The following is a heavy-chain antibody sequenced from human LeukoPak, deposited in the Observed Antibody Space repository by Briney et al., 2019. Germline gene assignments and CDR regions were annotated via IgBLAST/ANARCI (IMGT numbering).Heavy chain of an antibody. CDR3: ASTRRAAVAGRFDS. V-gene: IGHV4-4*09. D-gene: IGHD6-19*01. J-gene: IGHJ4*02. Sequence: ASETLSLTCTVSGGSVSSYYWNWIRQPPGKGLEWIGYIYHSGNTNYSPSLESRVTMSVDESKNQFSLKVNFVSAADTAVYYCASTRRAAVAGRFDSWGQGTLVTVSS. CDR1: GGSVSSYY. CDR2: IYHSGNT.